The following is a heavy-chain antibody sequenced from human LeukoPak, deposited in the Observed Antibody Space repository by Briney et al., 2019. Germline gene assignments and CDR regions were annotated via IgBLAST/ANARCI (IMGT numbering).Heavy chain of an antibody. CDR2: FDPEDGET. V-gene: IGHV1-24*01. CDR3: ATVLGSGSYGAFDI. D-gene: IGHD3-10*01. CDR1: GYTLTELS. J-gene: IGHJ3*02. Sequence: ASVKVSCKVSGYTLTELSMHWVRQAPGKGLEWMGGFDPEDGETIYSQKFQGRVTMTEDTSTDTAYMELSSLRSEDTAVYYCATVLGSGSYGAFDIWGQGTMVTVSS.